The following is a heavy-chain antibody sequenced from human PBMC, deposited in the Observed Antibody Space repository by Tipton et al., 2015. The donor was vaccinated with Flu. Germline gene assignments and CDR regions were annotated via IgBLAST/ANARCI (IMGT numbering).Heavy chain of an antibody. CDR1: GGSISSSSYY. J-gene: IGHJ4*02. V-gene: IGHV4-39*07. D-gene: IGHD3-10*01. CDR3: ASLGREDY. CDR2: INHSGGT. Sequence: TLSLTCTVSGGSISSSSYYWGWIRQPPGKGLEWIGEINHSGGTNYNPSLKSRVTISVDTSKNQFSLKLSSVTAADTAVYYCASLGREDYWGQGTLVTVSS.